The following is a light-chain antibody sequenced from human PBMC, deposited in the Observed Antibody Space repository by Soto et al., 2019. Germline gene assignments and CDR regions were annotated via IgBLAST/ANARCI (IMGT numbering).Light chain of an antibody. CDR3: LQESNYPLT. V-gene: IGKV1-6*01. CDR1: QGVRDD. Sequence: IQMTQSPSSLSASVGDRVTITCRASQGVRDDVGWYQQKPGKAPKLLIYSASTLQSGVPSRFSGSGSGTDXTXXISGXXXXXXXXXYCLQESNYPLTFGGGTKVEIK. CDR2: SAS. J-gene: IGKJ4*01.